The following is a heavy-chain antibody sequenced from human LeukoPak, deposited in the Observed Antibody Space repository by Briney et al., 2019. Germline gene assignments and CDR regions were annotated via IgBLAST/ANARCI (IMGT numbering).Heavy chain of an antibody. CDR1: GFTFSSYG. Sequence: GGSLRLSCAASGFTFSSYGMHWVRQAPGKGLEWVAFIRYDGSNKYYADSVKGRFTISRDNSKNTLYLQMNSLRAVDTAVYYCAKEPVSHSRQPEPFDYWGQGTLVTVSS. V-gene: IGHV3-30*02. J-gene: IGHJ4*02. CDR3: AKEPVSHSRQPEPFDY. CDR2: IRYDGSNK. D-gene: IGHD1-14*01.